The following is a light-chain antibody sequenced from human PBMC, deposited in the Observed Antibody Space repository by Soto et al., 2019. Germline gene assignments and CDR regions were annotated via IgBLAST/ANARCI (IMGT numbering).Light chain of an antibody. V-gene: IGKV3-11*01. CDR3: QQRSSWPLT. Sequence: ETVLTQSPATLSLSPGERAILSCRASQSVSSYLAWYQQKPGQAPRLLISDASNRATGIPARFSGSGSGTDLTLTISRLEPEDFAVYYCQQRSSWPLTFGGGTKVEIK. CDR2: DAS. CDR1: QSVSSY. J-gene: IGKJ4*01.